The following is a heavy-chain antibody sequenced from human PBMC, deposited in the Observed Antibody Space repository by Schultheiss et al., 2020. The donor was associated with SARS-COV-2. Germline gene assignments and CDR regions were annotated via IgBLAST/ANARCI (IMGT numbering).Heavy chain of an antibody. CDR2: IYYSGST. J-gene: IGHJ6*02. CDR3: ARRMFYYYGMDV. CDR1: GYSISSGYY. Sequence: SETLSLTCAVSGYSISSGYYWGWIRQPPGKGLEWIGYIYYSGSTYYNPSLKSRVTISVDTSKNQFSLKLSSVTAADTAVYFCARRMFYYYGMDVWGQGTTVTVSS. V-gene: IGHV4-38-2*01. D-gene: IGHD3-10*02.